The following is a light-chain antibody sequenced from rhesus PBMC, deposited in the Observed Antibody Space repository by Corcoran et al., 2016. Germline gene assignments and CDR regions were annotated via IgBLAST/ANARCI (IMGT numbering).Light chain of an antibody. V-gene: IGKV2-61*01. CDR3: MQHKALPWT. CDR1: QSLLHTDGYTY. J-gene: IGKJ1*01. CDR2: GGS. Sequence: DIVMTQTPLSLPVTPGEPASISCRSSQSLLHTDGYTYLDWYLQKPGLSPQLLIYGGSNRASGVPDRFSGSGSGTYFTLKTSKVEAEDVGVYYCMQHKALPWTFGQGTKVEIK.